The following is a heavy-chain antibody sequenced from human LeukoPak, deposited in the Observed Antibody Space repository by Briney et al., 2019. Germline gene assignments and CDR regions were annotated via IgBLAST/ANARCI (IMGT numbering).Heavy chain of an antibody. Sequence: PGGSLRLSCAASGLTLSNYYMSWIRQAPGKGLEWVSYISNIGSTTHHADSVKGRFTISRDNAKNSLYLQMNSLRAEDTAVYYYASDISNKGFDYWGQGTLVTVSS. CDR1: GLTLSNYY. V-gene: IGHV3-11*04. CDR2: ISNIGSTT. D-gene: IGHD3-3*02. CDR3: ASDISNKGFDY. J-gene: IGHJ4*02.